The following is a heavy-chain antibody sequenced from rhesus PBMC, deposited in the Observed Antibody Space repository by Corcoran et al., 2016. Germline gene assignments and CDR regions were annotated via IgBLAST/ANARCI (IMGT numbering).Heavy chain of an antibody. V-gene: IGHV4-99*01. CDR1: GYSISSGYY. CDR2: ISGSSGST. D-gene: IGHD6-25*01. CDR3: ASLRSGSSPDY. Sequence: QVQLQESGPGLVKPSETLSLTCAVSGYSISSGYYWGWIRQPPGKGLDYIGYISGSSGSTYYNPSLKSRVTISKDTSKTQLSLKLSSVPAADTAVYYCASLRSGSSPDYWGQGVLVTVSS. J-gene: IGHJ4*01.